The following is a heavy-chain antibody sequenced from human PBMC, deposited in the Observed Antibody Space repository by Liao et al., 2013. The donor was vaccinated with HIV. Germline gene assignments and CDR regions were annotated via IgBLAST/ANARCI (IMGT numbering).Heavy chain of an antibody. CDR2: ISDTGRS. Sequence: QVHLQESGPGLVKPSEALFLTCSVSGDSISPYYWSWLRQTPGGGLEWIAYISDTGRSHYNPSLRSRVAISVDTAKNQFSLKLSFLTPADTAIYYCARVRHGQKALREGFDSWGQGTLVTVSS. D-gene: IGHD5-24*01. J-gene: IGHJ4*02. CDR1: GDSISPYY. CDR3: ARVRHGQKALREGFDS. V-gene: IGHV4-59*01.